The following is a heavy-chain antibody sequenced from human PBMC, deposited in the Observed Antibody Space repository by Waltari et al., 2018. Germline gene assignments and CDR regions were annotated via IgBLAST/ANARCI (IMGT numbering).Heavy chain of an antibody. D-gene: IGHD3-22*01. CDR1: GHFLSDDH. CDR3: ARLPTKYYDSIGWGFFDQ. V-gene: IGHV4-59*08. CDR2: LRNTGGT. J-gene: IGHJ4*02. Sequence: HVQLQESGPGLVKPSETLSLTRTVSGHFLSDDHWTWIRQAPGKGLEWIAYLRNTGGTKCTPSLESRVTVSAVTSKKQFSLRLTSVTAADTAVYYCARLPTKYYDSIGWGFFDQWGQGILVTVSS.